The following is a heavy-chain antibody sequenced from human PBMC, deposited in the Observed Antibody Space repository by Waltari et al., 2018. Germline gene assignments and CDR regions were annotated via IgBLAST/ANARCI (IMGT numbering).Heavy chain of an antibody. CDR3: ASKLELFGTVDY. Sequence: QMQLQESAPGLVKPSETLSLTCTVSGDSISSSSYYWDWIRQTHWKGLEWIGSIYFSGTTYYNPSLKSRVTISVDTSKKQFSLRLSSVTAADTAMYYCASKLELFGTVDYWGQGTLVTVSS. V-gene: IGHV4-39*01. J-gene: IGHJ4*02. CDR1: GDSISSSSYY. CDR2: IYFSGTT. D-gene: IGHD1-26*01.